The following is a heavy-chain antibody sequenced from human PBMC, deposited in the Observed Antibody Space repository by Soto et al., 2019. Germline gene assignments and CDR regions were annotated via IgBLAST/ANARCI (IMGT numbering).Heavy chain of an antibody. Sequence: PSETLSLTCTVSGGSISSYYWSWIRQPPGKGLEWIGYIYYSGSTNYNPSLKSRVTISVDTSKNQFSLKLSSVTAADTAVYYCGRQAVVVAATFDYYYYMDVWGKGTTVTVSS. D-gene: IGHD2-15*01. CDR3: GRQAVVVAATFDYYYYMDV. CDR2: IYYSGST. J-gene: IGHJ6*03. CDR1: GGSISSYY. V-gene: IGHV4-59*08.